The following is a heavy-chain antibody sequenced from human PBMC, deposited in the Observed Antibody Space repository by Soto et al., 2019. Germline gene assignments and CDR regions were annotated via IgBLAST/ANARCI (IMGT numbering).Heavy chain of an antibody. CDR3: AKDGWKNYYDSTGYRYGMDV. J-gene: IGHJ6*02. D-gene: IGHD3-22*01. CDR2: ISGGGGAT. Sequence: EVQLLESGGGFVQPGGSLRLSCAASGFTFRSYAISWVRQAPGKGLEWVSAISGGGGATYYADSVKGRFTISRDNSKNTLSLQMNSLRAEDTAVYYCAKDGWKNYYDSTGYRYGMDVWGQGPRSPSP. CDR1: GFTFRSYA. V-gene: IGHV3-23*01.